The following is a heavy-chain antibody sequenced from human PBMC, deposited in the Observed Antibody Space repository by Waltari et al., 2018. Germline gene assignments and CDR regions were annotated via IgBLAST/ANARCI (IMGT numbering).Heavy chain of an antibody. V-gene: IGHV3-74*01. Sequence: EVQLVESGGGLVQPGGSLRLSCAASGFTFSDYWMYGVRQATGKGLVWVSRINRDGSSTDYADSVKGRFTISRDNAKNTLYLQMNGLRAEDTAVYYCARSQSMDVWGRGSTVIVSS. CDR1: GFTFSDYW. CDR2: INRDGSST. CDR3: ARSQSMDV. J-gene: IGHJ6*03.